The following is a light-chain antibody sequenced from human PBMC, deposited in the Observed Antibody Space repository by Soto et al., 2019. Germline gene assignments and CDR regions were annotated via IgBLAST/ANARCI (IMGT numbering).Light chain of an antibody. V-gene: IGKV1-5*03. CDR2: KAS. Sequence: DVQMTQSPSTLSASVGDRVTITCRASQSTSSWLAWYQQKPGKAPKLLIYKASSLESGVPSRFSGSGSGTEFTLTISSLQADDFAPYYCTQYNSYSRTSGEGTKV. CDR3: TQYNSYSRT. J-gene: IGKJ4*02. CDR1: QSTSSW.